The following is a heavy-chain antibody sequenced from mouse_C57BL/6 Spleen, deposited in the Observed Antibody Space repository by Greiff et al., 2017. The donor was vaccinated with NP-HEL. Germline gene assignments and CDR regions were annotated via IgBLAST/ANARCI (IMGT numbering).Heavy chain of an antibody. CDR3: ARRQLRLPYFDY. V-gene: IGHV1-82*01. CDR1: GYAFSSSW. CDR2: IYPGDGDT. J-gene: IGHJ2*01. D-gene: IGHD3-2*02. Sequence: QVQLKQSGPELVKPGASVKISCKASGYAFSSSWMNWVKQRPGKGLEWIGRIYPGDGDTNYNGKFKGKATLTADKSSSTAYMQLSSLTSEDSAVYFCARRQLRLPYFDYWGQGTTLTVSS.